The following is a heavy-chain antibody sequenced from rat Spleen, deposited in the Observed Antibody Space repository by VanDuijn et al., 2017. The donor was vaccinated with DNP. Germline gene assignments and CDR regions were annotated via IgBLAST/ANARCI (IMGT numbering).Heavy chain of an antibody. Sequence: EVRLVESGGGLVQPGRSMKLSCAASGFTFSSFPMAWVRQAPKKGLEWVATIFYAGTTTYYRDSVKGRFTISRDNANGTLYLQMNSLRSEDTATYYCTRENWVLDYWGQGVMVTVSS. CDR2: IFYAGTTT. CDR1: GFTFSSFP. V-gene: IGHV5-46*01. D-gene: IGHD1-7*01. J-gene: IGHJ2*01. CDR3: TRENWVLDY.